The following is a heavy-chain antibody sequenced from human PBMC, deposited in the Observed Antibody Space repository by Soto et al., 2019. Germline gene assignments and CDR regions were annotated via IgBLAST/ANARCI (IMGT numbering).Heavy chain of an antibody. D-gene: IGHD5-18*01. V-gene: IGHV1-2*06. Sequence: QVQLVQSGAEVKKPGASVRVSCEASGYRFTAYYIHWVRQAPGQGLGWMGRMNLDTGGTTYAQKFQGRVPMTRDTSIRAAYIDVSSFKTEASAMYSCERDGNFAFLGYSFFFDFWGQGTLGTVSS. CDR2: MNLDTGGT. CDR3: ERDGNFAFLGYSFFFDF. J-gene: IGHJ4*02. CDR1: GYRFTAYY.